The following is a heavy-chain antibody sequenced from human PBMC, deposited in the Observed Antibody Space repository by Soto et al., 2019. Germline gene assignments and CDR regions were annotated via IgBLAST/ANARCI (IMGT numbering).Heavy chain of an antibody. V-gene: IGHV1-46*03. CDR3: ARGAIYCSGGTCYRKGVYFDY. J-gene: IGHJ4*02. CDR1: GYTFTTYY. D-gene: IGHD2-15*01. Sequence: QVQLVQSGAEVKKPGASVKVSCRASGYTFTTYYMHWVRQAPGQGLEWMGIINPSGDSTSFAQKFQCRVTMTRDTSTSTVYMELSSGRSEHTAVYYCARGAIYCSGGTCYRKGVYFDYWGQGTLVTVSS. CDR2: INPSGDST.